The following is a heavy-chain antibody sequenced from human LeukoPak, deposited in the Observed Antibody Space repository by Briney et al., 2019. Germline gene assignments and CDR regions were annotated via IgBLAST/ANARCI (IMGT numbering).Heavy chain of an antibody. CDR3: VTDRYSDSAFGD. D-gene: IGHD1-26*01. CDR1: GITVSTFW. J-gene: IGHJ4*02. CDR2: INTDGSVT. V-gene: IGHV3-74*01. Sequence: GSLRLSCAASGITVSTFWMHWVRQAPGEGLVWFSRINTDGSVTNYADSVEGRFTISRDNAKNMLYLQMNDLRAEDTAVYYCVTDRYSDSAFGDWGQGTLVTVSS.